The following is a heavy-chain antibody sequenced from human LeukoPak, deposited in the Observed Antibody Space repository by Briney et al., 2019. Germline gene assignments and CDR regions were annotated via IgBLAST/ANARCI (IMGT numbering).Heavy chain of an antibody. J-gene: IGHJ3*01. V-gene: IGHV3-30-3*01. CDR1: GFTFTYYA. Sequence: GRPLRLSCAASGFTFTYYAMHWVRQAPGKGLHWVAVVSNDGDIQDCTDSVKGRFIISRDDSKNTVYQQMNSLTVDDTAMYYCARGPDPVVRGPRRAFDLWGQGTMVTVSS. CDR2: VSNDGDIQ. CDR3: ARGPDPVVRGPRRAFDL. D-gene: IGHD3-10*01.